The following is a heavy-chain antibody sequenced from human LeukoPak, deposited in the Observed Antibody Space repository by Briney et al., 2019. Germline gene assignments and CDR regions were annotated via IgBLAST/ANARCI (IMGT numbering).Heavy chain of an antibody. CDR2: IISIFGTA. Sequence: ASVNVSCKASGGTFSSYVFSWVRQAPGQGLEWMGGIISIFGTANYAQNFQGRVTITADKSTSTAYMELSSLRSEDTAVYYCARREYDFWSGYPDTGNWFDPWGQGTLVTVSS. CDR3: ARREYDFWSGYPDTGNWFDP. J-gene: IGHJ5*02. D-gene: IGHD3-3*01. CDR1: GGTFSSYV. V-gene: IGHV1-69*06.